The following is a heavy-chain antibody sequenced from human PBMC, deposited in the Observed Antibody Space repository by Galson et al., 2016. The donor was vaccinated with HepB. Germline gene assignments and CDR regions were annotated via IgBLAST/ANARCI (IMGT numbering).Heavy chain of an antibody. CDR3: ARQVPAARGDWCDP. Sequence: LSLTCAVSGASISSGSDSWSWIRQPPGKGLEWLGHIYHSGSTYYNPSLKRRVSMSVDTSLNQISLMLTSVTAADAAVCYCARQVPAARGDWCDPWGQGTLVTVFS. D-gene: IGHD2-2*01. CDR2: IYHSGST. CDR1: GASISSGSDS. V-gene: IGHV4-30-2*01. J-gene: IGHJ5*02.